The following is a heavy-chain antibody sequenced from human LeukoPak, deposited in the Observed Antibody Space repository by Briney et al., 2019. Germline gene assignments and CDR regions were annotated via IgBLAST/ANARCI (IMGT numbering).Heavy chain of an antibody. CDR2: ISAYNGNT. Sequence: ASVKVSCKASGYTFTSYGISWVRQAPGQGLEWMGWISAYNGNTNYAQKLQGRVTMTTDTSTSTAYMELRSLRSDDTAVYYCAVVLRYFDWLFHWGQGTLVTVSS. D-gene: IGHD3-9*01. V-gene: IGHV1-18*01. J-gene: IGHJ5*02. CDR3: AVVLRYFDWLFH. CDR1: GYTFTSYG.